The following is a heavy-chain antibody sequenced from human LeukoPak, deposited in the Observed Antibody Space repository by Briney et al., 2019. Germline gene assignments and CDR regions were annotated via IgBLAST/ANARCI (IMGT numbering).Heavy chain of an antibody. CDR3: ARRYSSGWGLDY. CDR2: IYYSGST. Sequence: SQTLSLTCTVSGGSISSGDYYWSWIRQPPGKGLEWIGYIYYSGSTYYNPSLKSRVTISVDTSKSQFSLKLNSVTAADTAVYYCARRYSSGWGLDYWGQGTLVTVSS. CDR1: GGSISSGDYY. D-gene: IGHD6-19*01. V-gene: IGHV4-30-4*01. J-gene: IGHJ4*02.